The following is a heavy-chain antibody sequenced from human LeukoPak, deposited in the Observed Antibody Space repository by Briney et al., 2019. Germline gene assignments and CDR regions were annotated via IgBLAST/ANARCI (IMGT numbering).Heavy chain of an antibody. CDR2: IYHSGNN. J-gene: IGHJ4*02. D-gene: IGHD6-13*01. V-gene: IGHV4-38-2*02. Sequence: SETLSLTCTVSGYFISTGYYWGWIRQSPGKGLEWIAIIYHSGNNYYNPSLKSRVTISVDTSKNQFSLKLSSVTAADTAVYYCASREQLAPFDYWGQGTLVTVSS. CDR3: ASREQLAPFDY. CDR1: GYFISTGYY.